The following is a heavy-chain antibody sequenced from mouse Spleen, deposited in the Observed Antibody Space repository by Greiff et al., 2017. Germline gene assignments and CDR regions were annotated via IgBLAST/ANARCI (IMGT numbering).Heavy chain of an antibody. CDR1: GYSITSGYY. J-gene: IGHJ3*01. CDR2: ISYDGSN. D-gene: IGHD1-1*02. CDR3: ARGGNYFAY. Sequence: ESGPGLAKPSQSLSLTCSVTGYSITSGYYWNWIRQLPGNKLEWMGYISYDGSNNYNPSLKNRISITRDTSKNQFFLKLNSVTTEDTATYYCARGGNYFAYWGQGTLVTVSA. V-gene: IGHV3-6*01.